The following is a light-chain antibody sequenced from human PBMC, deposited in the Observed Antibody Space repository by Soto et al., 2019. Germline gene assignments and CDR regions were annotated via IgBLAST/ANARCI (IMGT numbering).Light chain of an antibody. CDR3: QSYDTSLSGSWV. V-gene: IGLV1-40*01. CDR2: GST. Sequence: QSVLTQPPSVSGAPGQRVTISCTGSSSNIGAGFDVHWYQQLPGTAPKLLIYGSTNRPSGVPDRFSASKSATSASLAITGLQTEDEGDYYCQSYDTSLSGSWVFGSGTKVTVL. CDR1: SSNIGAGFD. J-gene: IGLJ1*01.